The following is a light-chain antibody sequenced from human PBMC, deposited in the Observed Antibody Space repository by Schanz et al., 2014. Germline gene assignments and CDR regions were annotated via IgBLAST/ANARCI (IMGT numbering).Light chain of an antibody. CDR2: GAS. CDR3: HQYINSPFT. Sequence: EIVMTQSPATLSVSPGERATLSCRASQSVSSNLAWYQLKPGQAPRLLIYGASTRATGIPARFSGSGSGTEFTLTISSLQSEDFAVYYCHQYINSPFTFGPGTKLDLK. V-gene: IGKV3-15*01. J-gene: IGKJ3*01. CDR1: QSVSSN.